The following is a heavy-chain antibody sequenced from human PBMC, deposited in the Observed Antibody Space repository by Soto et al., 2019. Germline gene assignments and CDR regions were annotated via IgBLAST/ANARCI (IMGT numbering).Heavy chain of an antibody. J-gene: IGHJ5*02. D-gene: IGHD6-19*01. CDR2: INHSGST. CDR1: GGSFSGYY. Sequence: SETLSLTCAVYGGSFSGYYWSWIRQPPGKGLEWIGEINHSGSTNYNPSLKSRVTISVDTSKNQFSLKLSSVTAADTAVYYCARAGIAVAGPYNNWFDPWGQGTLVTVSS. V-gene: IGHV4-34*01. CDR3: ARAGIAVAGPYNNWFDP.